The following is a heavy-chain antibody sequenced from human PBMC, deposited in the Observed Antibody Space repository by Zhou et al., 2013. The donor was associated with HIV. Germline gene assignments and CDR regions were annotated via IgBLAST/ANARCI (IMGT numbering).Heavy chain of an antibody. CDR1: GGTFSSYA. CDR2: IIPIFGTA. V-gene: IGHV1-69*05. CDR3: AIGVYGSGSYYRRGYYYYYMDV. D-gene: IGHD3-10*01. J-gene: IGHJ6*03. Sequence: QVQLVQSGAEVKKPGSSVKVSCKASGGTFSSYAISWVRQAPGQGLEWMGGIIPIFGTANYAQKFQGRVTITTDESTSTAYMELSSLRSEDTAVYYCAIGVYGSGSYYRRGYYYYYMDVWGKGTTVTVSS.